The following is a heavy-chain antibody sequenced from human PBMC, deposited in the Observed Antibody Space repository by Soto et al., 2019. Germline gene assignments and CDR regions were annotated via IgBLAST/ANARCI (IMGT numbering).Heavy chain of an antibody. D-gene: IGHD5-18*01. CDR3: AKDNSYGDYYYYYYMDV. CDR1: GFTFSSYG. Sequence: GGSLRLSCAASGFTFSSYGMHWVRQAPGKGLEWVAVISYDGSNKYYADSVKGRFTISRDNSKNTLYLQMNSLRAEDTAVYYCAKDNSYGDYYYYYYMDVWGKGTTVTVSS. J-gene: IGHJ6*03. CDR2: ISYDGSNK. V-gene: IGHV3-30*18.